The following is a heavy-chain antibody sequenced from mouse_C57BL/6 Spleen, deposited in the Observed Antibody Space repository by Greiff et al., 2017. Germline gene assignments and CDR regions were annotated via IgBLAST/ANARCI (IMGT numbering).Heavy chain of an antibody. J-gene: IGHJ3*01. CDR1: GYTFTSYG. Sequence: QVQLKESGAELARPGASVKLSCKASGYTFTSYGISWVKQRTGQGLEWIGEIYPRSGNTYYNEKFKGKATLTADKSSSTAYMELRSLTSEDSAVYFCARSSYDGYYSAYWGQGTLVTVSA. V-gene: IGHV1-81*01. D-gene: IGHD2-3*01. CDR3: ARSSYDGYYSAY. CDR2: IYPRSGNT.